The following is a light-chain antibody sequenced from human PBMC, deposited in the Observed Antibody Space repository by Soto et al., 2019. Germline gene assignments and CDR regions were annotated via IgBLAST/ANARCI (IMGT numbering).Light chain of an antibody. CDR1: QSVSSY. CDR3: QQRSNWPSLT. Sequence: EIVLTQSPATLSLSPGERATLSCRASQSVSSYLAWYQQKPGQAPRLLIYDASNRATGIPARFSGSGSGTHFTLTISSLEPEDFSVYYCQQRSNWPSLTFRAGTKLEIK. V-gene: IGKV3-11*01. J-gene: IGKJ4*01. CDR2: DAS.